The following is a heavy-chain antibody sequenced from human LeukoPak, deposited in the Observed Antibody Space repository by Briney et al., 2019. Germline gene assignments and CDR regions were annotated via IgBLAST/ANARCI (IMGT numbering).Heavy chain of an antibody. J-gene: IGHJ5*02. V-gene: IGHV4-59*08. CDR1: GGSISSYY. D-gene: IGHD3-10*01. CDR3: ARRSVRGGNWFDP. Sequence: PSETLSLTCTVSGGSISSYYWSWIRQPPGKGLEWIGYIYYSGSTNYNPSLKSRVTISVDTSKNQFSLKLSSVTAADTAVYYCARRSVRGGNWFDPWGQGTLVTVSS. CDR2: IYYSGST.